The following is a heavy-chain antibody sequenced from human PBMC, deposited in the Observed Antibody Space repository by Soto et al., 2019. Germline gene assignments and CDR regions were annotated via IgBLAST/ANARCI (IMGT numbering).Heavy chain of an antibody. V-gene: IGHV1-18*01. Sequence: QVQLVQSGAEVKKPGASVKVSCKASGYTFTNFGISWVRQAPGQGLEWMGWISAYNGNTNYAQNFQGRVTMTTDTSTSTACMELRSLTSDDTAVYDCARAATPLDDWGQGTLVTVPS. D-gene: IGHD2-15*01. CDR2: ISAYNGNT. CDR3: ARAATPLDD. CDR1: GYTFTNFG. J-gene: IGHJ4*02.